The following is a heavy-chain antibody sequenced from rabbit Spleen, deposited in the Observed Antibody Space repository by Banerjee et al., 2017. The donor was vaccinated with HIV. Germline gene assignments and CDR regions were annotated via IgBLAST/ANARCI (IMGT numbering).Heavy chain of an antibody. CDR3: ARGSATMTMVITGFYLNL. V-gene: IGHV1S45*01. Sequence: QEQLVESGGDLVKPEGSLTLTCTASGFSFSSSYYMCWVRQAPGKGLECIACIYGGSGSSTYYASWAKGRFTISKTSSTTVTLQMTSLTAADTATYFCARGSATMTMVITGFYLNLWGPGTLVTVS. J-gene: IGHJ4*01. CDR1: GFSFSSSYY. D-gene: IGHD2-1*01. CDR2: IYGGSGSST.